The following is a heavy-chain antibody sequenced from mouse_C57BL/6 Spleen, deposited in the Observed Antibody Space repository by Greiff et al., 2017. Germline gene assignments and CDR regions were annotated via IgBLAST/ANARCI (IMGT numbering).Heavy chain of an antibody. CDR3: ARGAYYDYNWYFDV. J-gene: IGHJ1*03. CDR1: GYAFSSSW. Sequence: VQLQQSGPELVKPGASVKISCKASGYAFSSSWMNWVKQRPGKGLEWIGRIYPGDGDTNYNGKFKGKATLTADKSSSTAYMQLSSLTSEDSAVYFCARGAYYDYNWYFDVWGTGTTVTVSS. V-gene: IGHV1-82*01. D-gene: IGHD2-4*01. CDR2: IYPGDGDT.